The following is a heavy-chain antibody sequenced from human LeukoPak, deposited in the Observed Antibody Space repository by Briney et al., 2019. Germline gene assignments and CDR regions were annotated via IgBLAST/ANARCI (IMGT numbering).Heavy chain of an antibody. CDR1: GGSVISRSYY. Sequence: ASETLSLTCTVSGGSVISRSYYWAWIRQPPGKELEWSGNIYYSGSTYYNPSLKSRVAISIDTSKNQFSLTLSSVTAADTAVYYCATHSGDPDDYWGQGTLVTVSS. CDR3: ATHSGDPDDY. CDR2: IYYSGST. D-gene: IGHD7-27*01. V-gene: IGHV4-39*01. J-gene: IGHJ4*02.